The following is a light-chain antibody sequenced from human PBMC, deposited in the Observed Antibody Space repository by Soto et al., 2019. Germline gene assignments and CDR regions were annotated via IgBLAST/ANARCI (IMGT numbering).Light chain of an antibody. CDR2: AAS. J-gene: IGKJ1*01. Sequence: DIQLTQSPSFLSASVGDRVTITCRASQGINIFLAWFQQKPGKAPNLLISAASTLQSGVPSRFSGSGSETEFTLTITSLQPEDSATYYCQQFAKSSTFGQGTTVEIK. CDR1: QGINIF. V-gene: IGKV1-9*01. CDR3: QQFAKSST.